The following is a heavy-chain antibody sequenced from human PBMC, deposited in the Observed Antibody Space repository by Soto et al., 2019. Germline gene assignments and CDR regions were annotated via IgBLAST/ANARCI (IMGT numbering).Heavy chain of an antibody. V-gene: IGHV4-34*01. J-gene: IGHJ5*02. CDR1: GGSFSGYY. D-gene: IGHD6-13*01. CDR2: INHSGST. CDR3: AREFGAEAANNWFDP. Sequence: SETLSLTCAVYGGSFSGYYWSWIRQPPGKGLEWIGEINHSGSTNYNPSLKSRVTISVDTSKNQFSLKLSSVTAADTAVYYCAREFGAEAANNWFDPWGQGTLVTVSS.